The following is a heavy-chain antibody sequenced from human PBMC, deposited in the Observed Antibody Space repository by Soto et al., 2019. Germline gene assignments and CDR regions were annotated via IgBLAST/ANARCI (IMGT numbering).Heavy chain of an antibody. CDR1: GGSMSEYF. CDR3: ARDGYDGSGSPYPAY. D-gene: IGHD3-10*01. J-gene: IGHJ4*02. Sequence: ETLSLTCSVSGGSMSEYFWSWIRESPGKGLEWIGYIYYLGSTDYNPSLKSRVTISVDTSKRQFSLRLTSVTAADTAVYYCARDGYDGSGSPYPAYWGPGTQVTVSS. CDR2: IYYLGST. V-gene: IGHV4-59*01.